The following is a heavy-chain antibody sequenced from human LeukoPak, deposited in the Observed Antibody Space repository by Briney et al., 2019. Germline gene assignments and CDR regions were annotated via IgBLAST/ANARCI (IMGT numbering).Heavy chain of an antibody. D-gene: IGHD6-19*01. V-gene: IGHV7-4-1*02. J-gene: IGHJ6*03. CDR1: GYTFTSYA. Sequence: ASVKVSCKASGYTFTSYAMNWVRQAPGQGLEWMGWINTNTGNPTYAQGFTGRFVFSLDTSVNTAYLQISGLKAEDTAVYYCARVVEIAVAVAYYYYMDVWGKGTTVTVSS. CDR2: INTNTGNP. CDR3: ARVVEIAVAVAYYYYMDV.